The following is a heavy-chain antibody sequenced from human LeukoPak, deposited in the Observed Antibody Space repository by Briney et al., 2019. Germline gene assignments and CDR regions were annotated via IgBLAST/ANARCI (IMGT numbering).Heavy chain of an antibody. J-gene: IGHJ5*02. CDR2: MNPNSGNT. D-gene: IGHD3-3*01. CDR1: VYTFTSYD. V-gene: IGHV1-8*01. CDR3: ARGSPYYDFWSGS. Sequence: ASVKVSCKASVYTFTSYDINCVRQATGQGLGWMGWMNPNSGNTGYAQKFQGRVTMTRNTSISTAYMELSSLRSEDTAVYYCARGSPYYDFWSGSWGQGTLVTVSS.